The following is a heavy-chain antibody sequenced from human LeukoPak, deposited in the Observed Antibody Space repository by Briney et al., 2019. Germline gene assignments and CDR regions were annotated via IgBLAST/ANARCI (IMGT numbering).Heavy chain of an antibody. CDR3: ARHDGSSWYYAFDV. CDR2: IYYSGST. J-gene: IGHJ3*01. CDR1: GGSISSYY. Sequence: SETLSLTCTVSGGSISSYYWSWIRQPPGKGLEWIGYIYYSGSTNYNPSLKSRVTISVDTSKNQFSLKLSSVTAADTAAYYCARHDGSSWYYAFDVWGQGTMVTVSS. D-gene: IGHD6-13*01. V-gene: IGHV4-59*08.